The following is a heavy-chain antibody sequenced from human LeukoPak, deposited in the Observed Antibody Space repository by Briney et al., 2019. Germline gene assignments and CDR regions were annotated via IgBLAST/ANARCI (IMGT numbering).Heavy chain of an antibody. CDR2: INSDGSGT. CDR1: GFTFSNYW. Sequence: GGSLRLSCAASGFTFSNYWMHWVRQGPGKGLVWVSRINSDGSGTTYADSVKGRFTISRDNAKNSLYLQMNSLRAEDTAVYYCARRRGDCSSTSCYFYDDYWGQGTLVTVSS. J-gene: IGHJ4*02. CDR3: ARRRGDCSSTSCYFYDDY. V-gene: IGHV3-74*01. D-gene: IGHD2-2*01.